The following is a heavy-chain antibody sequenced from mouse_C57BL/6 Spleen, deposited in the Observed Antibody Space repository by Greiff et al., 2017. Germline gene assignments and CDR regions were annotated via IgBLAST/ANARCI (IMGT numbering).Heavy chain of an antibody. J-gene: IGHJ2*01. D-gene: IGHD1-1*01. CDR1: GYTFTSYW. Sequence: QVQLQQPGAELVKPGASVKMSCKASGYTFTSYWITWVKQRPGQGLEWMGDIYPGSGSTNYNEKFKSKATWTVDTSSSTTYMHLRSLTSEDSAVYYCARRYYGSSYGLYYWGQGTTLTVSS. V-gene: IGHV1-55*01. CDR2: IYPGSGST. CDR3: ARRYYGSSYGLYY.